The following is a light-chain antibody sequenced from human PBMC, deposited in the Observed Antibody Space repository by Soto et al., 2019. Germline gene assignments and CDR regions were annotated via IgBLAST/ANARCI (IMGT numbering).Light chain of an antibody. V-gene: IGKV3-15*01. CDR3: QHYSHLQWT. CDR2: DAS. CDR1: QSISGD. J-gene: IGKJ1*01. Sequence: EIVMTPSPSTLSASPGDRATLSCRASQSISGDLAWYQQKPGKTATLLTYDASTMPSGSPARFSGSGSGTEFTLTISSLQSEDFAVYYCQHYSHLQWTFGQGTKV.